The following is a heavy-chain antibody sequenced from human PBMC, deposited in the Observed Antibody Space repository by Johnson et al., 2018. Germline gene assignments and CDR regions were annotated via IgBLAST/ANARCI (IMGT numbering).Heavy chain of an antibody. D-gene: IGHD2-15*01. CDR1: GFTFSSYS. CDR2: ISSSSSTI. CDR3: ARGAVVVVAAEDYMDV. V-gene: IGHV3-48*01. J-gene: IGHJ6*03. Sequence: VQLVQSGGGLVQPGGSLRLSCAASGFTFSSYSMNWVRQAPGKGLEWVSYISSSSSTIYYADSVKGRFTISRDNAKNSLYLHMNSLRAEDTAGYYCARGAVVVVAAEDYMDVGGKGTTVTVSS.